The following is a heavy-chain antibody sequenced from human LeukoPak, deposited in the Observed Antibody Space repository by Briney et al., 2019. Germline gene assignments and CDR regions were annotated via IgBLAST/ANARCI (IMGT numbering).Heavy chain of an antibody. D-gene: IGHD5-24*01. Sequence: GGSLSLSCTASGFTFSDYYMSWIRQAPGKGLEWVSYIRSSGSTIYYADSVKGRFTISRDNAENSLYLQMNSLRAADTAVYYCARDRGRDGYNYWGQGTLVTVSS. V-gene: IGHV3-11*04. CDR3: ARDRGRDGYNY. CDR1: GFTFSDYY. J-gene: IGHJ4*02. CDR2: IRSSGSTI.